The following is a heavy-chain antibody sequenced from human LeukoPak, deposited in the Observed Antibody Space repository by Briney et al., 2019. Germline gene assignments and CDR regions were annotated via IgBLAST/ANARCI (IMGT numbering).Heavy chain of an antibody. CDR1: GFTFSSYA. D-gene: IGHD2-8*02. Sequence: SGGSLRLSCAASGFTFSSYAMSWVRQAPGKGLEWVSAISGSGGSTYYADSVKGRFTISRDNSKNTLYLQMNSLRAEDTAVYYCAKDLVGNFRYFDYWGQGTLVTVSS. CDR3: AKDLVGNFRYFDY. V-gene: IGHV3-23*01. J-gene: IGHJ4*02. CDR2: ISGSGGST.